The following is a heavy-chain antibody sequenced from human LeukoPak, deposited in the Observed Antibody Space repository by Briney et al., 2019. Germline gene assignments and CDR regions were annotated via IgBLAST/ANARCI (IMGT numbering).Heavy chain of an antibody. J-gene: IGHJ4*02. CDR3: GNHFPHFDY. Sequence: RRSLRLSCAPSGFTFSIYGMHWVRQAPGKGLEWVAVISYVGSDKYYADSVKGRFTISTDNSKNTLYMQMKSLRAEDTAVYYCGNHFPHFDYWGQGTLVTVSS. CDR1: GFTFSIYG. D-gene: IGHD3-3*02. V-gene: IGHV3-30*18. CDR2: ISYVGSDK.